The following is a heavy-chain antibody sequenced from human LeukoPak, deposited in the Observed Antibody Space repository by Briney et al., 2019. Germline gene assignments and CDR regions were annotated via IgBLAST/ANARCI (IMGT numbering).Heavy chain of an antibody. CDR1: GDSIRNFY. CDR2: IYQSGNT. V-gene: IGHV4-59*01. D-gene: IGHD3-10*01. J-gene: IGHJ4*02. Sequence: PSETLSLTCTVSGDSIRNFYWNWIRQSPGKGLEWIGYIYQSGNTNYNPSLKSRLTMSIDTSKNQFSLNLNPVTAADTAVYYCARGNYGSGSYYVVDFDYWGQGTLVTVSS. CDR3: ARGNYGSGSYYVVDFDY.